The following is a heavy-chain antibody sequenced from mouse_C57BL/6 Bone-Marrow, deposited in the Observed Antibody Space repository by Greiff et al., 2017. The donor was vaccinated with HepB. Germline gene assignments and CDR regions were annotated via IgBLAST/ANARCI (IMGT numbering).Heavy chain of an antibody. D-gene: IGHD2-4*01. Sequence: QVQLQQPGAELVMPGASVKLSCKASGYTFTSYWMHWVKQRPGQGLEWIGEIDPSDSYTNYNQKFKGKSTLTVDKSSSTAYMQLSSLTSEDSAVYYCAIAGYDYDDCGFAYWGQGTLVTVSA. CDR2: IDPSDSYT. V-gene: IGHV1-69*01. J-gene: IGHJ3*01. CDR1: GYTFTSYW. CDR3: AIAGYDYDDCGFAY.